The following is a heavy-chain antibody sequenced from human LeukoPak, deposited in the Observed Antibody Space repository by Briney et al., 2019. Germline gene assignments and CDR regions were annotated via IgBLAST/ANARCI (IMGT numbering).Heavy chain of an antibody. D-gene: IGHD3-16*01. CDR3: AKVGFGWSLET. CDR2: TYYRGST. CDR1: VLSVTSHY. Sequence: SETLSLTCTLSVLSVTSHYLTWIRQSPGKGLEWIGHTYYRGSTDFNLSLKRRVTGSIDTSKSQMCLRLNCVTAADTAVYYCAKVGFGWSLETWGEGTLVTVSS. J-gene: IGHJ5*02. V-gene: IGHV4-59*02.